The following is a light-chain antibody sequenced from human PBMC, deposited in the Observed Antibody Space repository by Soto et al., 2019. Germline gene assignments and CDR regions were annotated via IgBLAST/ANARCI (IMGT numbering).Light chain of an antibody. CDR2: DAS. CDR1: QSISSW. J-gene: IGKJ1*01. Sequence: DILMTQSPSTLSASVGDRVTITCRASQSISSWLAWYQQKPGKAPKVLIFDASSLESGVPSRFSGSGSATEFTLTISSLQPDDFATYYCQQYSTYPWTFGQGTKVDIK. V-gene: IGKV1-5*01. CDR3: QQYSTYPWT.